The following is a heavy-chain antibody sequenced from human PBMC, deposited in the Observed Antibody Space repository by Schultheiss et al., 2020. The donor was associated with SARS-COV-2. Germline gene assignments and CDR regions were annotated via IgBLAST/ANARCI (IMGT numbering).Heavy chain of an antibody. Sequence: SETLSLTCTVSGGSISSGDYYWSWIRQPPGKGLEWIGYIYYSGSTYYNPSLKSRLTISVDTSKNQFSLKLSSVTAADTSVYYCTSDYVWGSFRPDALDIWGQGTTVTVSS. J-gene: IGHJ3*02. D-gene: IGHD3-16*02. V-gene: IGHV4-30-4*01. CDR1: GGSISSGDYY. CDR3: TSDYVWGSFRPDALDI. CDR2: IYYSGST.